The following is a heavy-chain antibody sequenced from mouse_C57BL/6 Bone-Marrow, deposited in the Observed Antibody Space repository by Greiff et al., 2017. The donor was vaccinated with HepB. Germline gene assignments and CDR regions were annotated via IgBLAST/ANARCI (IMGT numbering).Heavy chain of an antibody. CDR2: INPYNGGT. CDR1: GYTFTDYY. Sequence: DVQLQESGPVLVKPGASVKMSCKASGYTFTDYYMNWVKQSHGKSLEWIGVINPYNGGTSYNQKFKGKATLTVDKSSSTAYMELNSLTSEDSAVYYCARSFYYGSSPWFAYWGQGTLVTVSA. CDR3: ARSFYYGSSPWFAY. J-gene: IGHJ3*01. V-gene: IGHV1-19*01. D-gene: IGHD1-1*01.